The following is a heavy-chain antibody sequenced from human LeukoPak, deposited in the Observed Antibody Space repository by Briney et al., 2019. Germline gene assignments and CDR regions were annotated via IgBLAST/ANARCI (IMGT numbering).Heavy chain of an antibody. D-gene: IGHD3-10*01. Sequence: SETVSLTCTVSGGSISSSSYYWGWIRQPPGKGLEWIGSIYYSGSTYYNPSLKSRVTISVDTSKNQFSLKLSSVTAADTAVYYCGRDWFGEFLPQNRGGGYNWFDPWGQGTLVTVSS. V-gene: IGHV4-39*01. J-gene: IGHJ5*02. CDR1: GGSISSSSYY. CDR2: IYYSGST. CDR3: GRDWFGEFLPQNRGGGYNWFDP.